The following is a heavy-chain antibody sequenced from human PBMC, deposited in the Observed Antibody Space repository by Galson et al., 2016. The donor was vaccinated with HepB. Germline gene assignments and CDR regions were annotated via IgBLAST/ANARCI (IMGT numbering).Heavy chain of an antibody. CDR3: VAGSVVWYFDYYYYYMDV. J-gene: IGHJ6*03. CDR1: GFIFSDHY. CDR2: SRKKDNSYTT. Sequence: SLRLSCAASGFIFSDHYLDWVRQAPGKGLEWVGRSRKKDNSYTTEYVASAKGRFTISRDDSKKSLFLQLNSLKTEDTAVCYCVAGSVVWYFDYYYYYMDVWGKGTPVTVSS. D-gene: IGHD6-13*01. V-gene: IGHV3-72*01.